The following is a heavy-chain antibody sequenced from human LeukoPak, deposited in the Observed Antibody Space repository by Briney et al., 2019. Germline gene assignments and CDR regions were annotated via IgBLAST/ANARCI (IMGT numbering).Heavy chain of an antibody. V-gene: IGHV1-2*02. CDR1: GYTFTGYY. J-gene: IGHJ3*02. D-gene: IGHD3-22*01. Sequence: GASVKVSCKASGYTFTGYYMHWVRQAPGQGLEWMGWINPNSGGTNYAQKFQGRVTMTRDTSISTAYMELRSLRSDDTAVYYCARSEYYYDSSGYYYDVAFDIWGQGTMVTVSS. CDR3: ARSEYYYDSSGYYYDVAFDI. CDR2: INPNSGGT.